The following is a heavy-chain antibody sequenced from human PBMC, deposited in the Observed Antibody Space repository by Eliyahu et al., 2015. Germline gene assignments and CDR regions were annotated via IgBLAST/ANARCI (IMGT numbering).Heavy chain of an antibody. Sequence: QVQLRESGPGLVKPSQTLSLSCFVSGDSIGSSAHYWSWVRQRPGEGLEWIGYVFETGNTYYNPSLKSRISVSLDTSKNQFFLKLTSVTAADTAVYYCARVGTFFDYWGRGTLVTVSS. J-gene: IGHJ4*02. CDR3: ARVGTFFDY. CDR2: VFETGNT. V-gene: IGHV4-31*03. D-gene: IGHD1-14*01. CDR1: GDSIGSSAHY.